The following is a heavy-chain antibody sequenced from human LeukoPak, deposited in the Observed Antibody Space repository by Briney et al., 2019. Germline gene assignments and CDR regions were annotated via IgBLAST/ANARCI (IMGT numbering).Heavy chain of an antibody. J-gene: IGHJ3*02. CDR3: ARANTPYYDFWSGYRHDAFDI. D-gene: IGHD3-3*01. V-gene: IGHV3-48*01. CDR2: ISSSSSTI. Sequence: GGSLRLSCAASGFTFSSYSMNWVRQAPGKGLEWVSHISSSSSTIYYADSVKGRFTISRDNAKNSLYLQMNSLRAEDTAVYYCARANTPYYDFWSGYRHDAFDIWGQGTMVTVSS. CDR1: GFTFSSYS.